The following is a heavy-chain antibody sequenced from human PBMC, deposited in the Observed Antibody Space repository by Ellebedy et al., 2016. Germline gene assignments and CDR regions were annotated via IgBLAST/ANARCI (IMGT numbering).Heavy chain of an antibody. D-gene: IGHD3-22*01. J-gene: IGHJ4*02. CDR3: ARHTYYYDSSGYYYSFDY. CDR2: IDPSDSYT. V-gene: IGHV5-10-1*01. CDR1: GYSFTSYW. Sequence: ASVKVSCKGSGYSFTSYWISWVRQLPGKGLEWMGRIDPSDSYTNYSPSFQGHVTISAHKSISTAYLQWSSLKASDTAMYYCARHTYYYDSSGYYYSFDYWGQGTLVTVSS.